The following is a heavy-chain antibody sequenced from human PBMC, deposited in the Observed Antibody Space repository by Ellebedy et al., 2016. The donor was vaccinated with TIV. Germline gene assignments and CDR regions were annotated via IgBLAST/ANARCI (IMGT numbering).Heavy chain of an antibody. CDR3: ARHRRVGDTPYYFDY. Sequence: SETLSLTCAVYGGSFSGYYWSWIRQPPGKGLEWIGEINHSGSTNYNPSLKSRVTISVDTSKNQFSLKLSSVTAADTAVYYCARHRRVGDTPYYFDYWGQGTLVTVSS. CDR2: INHSGST. J-gene: IGHJ4*02. CDR1: GGSFSGYY. V-gene: IGHV4-34*01. D-gene: IGHD3-16*01.